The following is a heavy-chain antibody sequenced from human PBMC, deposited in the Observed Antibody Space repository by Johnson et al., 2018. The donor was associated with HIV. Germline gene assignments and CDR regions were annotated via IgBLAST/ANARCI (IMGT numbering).Heavy chain of an antibody. CDR1: GFTFSSYA. V-gene: IGHV3-30-3*01. CDR3: ARGHCAVDI. J-gene: IGHJ3*02. CDR2: ISYDGSNK. Sequence: QVQLVESGGGVVQPGRSLRLSCAASGFTFSSYAMHWVRQAPGKGLEWVAVISYDGSNKYYADSVKGRFTISRDNSKNTLHLQMNSLRAEDTAVYYCARGHCAVDIWGQGTMVTVSS.